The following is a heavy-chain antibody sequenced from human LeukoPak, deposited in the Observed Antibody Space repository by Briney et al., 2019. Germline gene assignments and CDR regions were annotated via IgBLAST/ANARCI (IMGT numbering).Heavy chain of an antibody. J-gene: IGHJ4*02. CDR3: ARWGQTSGWYYLDN. Sequence: GGSLRLTCGASGFTLSSNWMSWVRQAPGRGLEWVASINQDGSTKYYVDPVKGRFTISRDNAKNSLYLQMNSLRVEDTAVYFCARWGQTSGWYYLDNWGQGTLVTVSS. CDR1: GFTLSSNW. CDR2: INQDGSTK. V-gene: IGHV3-7*01. D-gene: IGHD6-19*01.